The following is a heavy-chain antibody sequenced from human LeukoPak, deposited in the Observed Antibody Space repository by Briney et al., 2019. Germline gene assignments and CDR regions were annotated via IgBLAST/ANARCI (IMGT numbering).Heavy chain of an antibody. CDR3: ARLPPIALAGGYYFDY. CDR2: IYPGDSDT. D-gene: IGHD6-19*01. V-gene: IGHV5-51*01. CDR1: GYTFTTYW. J-gene: IGHJ4*02. Sequence: GESLKISCKGSGYTFTTYWIGWVRQMPGKGLEWMGIIYPGDSDTRYSPSFQGQVTISADKSISTAYLQWSSLKASDTAVYYCARLPPIALAGGYYFDYWGQGTLVTVSS.